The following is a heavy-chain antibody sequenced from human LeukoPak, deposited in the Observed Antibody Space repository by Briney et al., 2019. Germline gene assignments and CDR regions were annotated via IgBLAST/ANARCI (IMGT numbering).Heavy chain of an antibody. J-gene: IGHJ6*03. CDR3: ARYYGSRILGYYMDV. Sequence: PSETLSPTCTVSSASISSYSWSWIRQPAGKGLEWIGRIYTSGSTNYNPSLKSQVTMSIDTSTNQFSLRLTSVAAADTAVYYCARYYGSRILGYYMDVWGKGTTVTVSS. CDR2: IYTSGST. D-gene: IGHD3-10*01. V-gene: IGHV4-4*07. CDR1: SASISSYS.